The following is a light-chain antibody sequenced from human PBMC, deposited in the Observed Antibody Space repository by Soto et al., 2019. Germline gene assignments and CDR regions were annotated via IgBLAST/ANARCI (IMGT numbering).Light chain of an antibody. CDR2: DAS. CDR1: QSVSSY. J-gene: IGKJ4*01. CDR3: QQRSNWLLT. V-gene: IGKV3-11*01. Sequence: IVLTQSPATLSLSPGERATLSCRASQSVSSYLAWYQQKPGQAPRLLIYDASNRATGIPARFSGSGSGTDFTLTISSLEPEDFAVYYCQQRSNWLLTFGGGTQVEIK.